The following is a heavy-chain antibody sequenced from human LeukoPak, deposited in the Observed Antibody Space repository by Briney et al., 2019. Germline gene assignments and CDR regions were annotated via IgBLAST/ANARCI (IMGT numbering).Heavy chain of an antibody. V-gene: IGHV4-39*07. J-gene: IGHJ4*02. CDR2: IYYSGST. CDR1: GGSISSSSYY. D-gene: IGHD4-17*01. Sequence: SETLSLTCTVSGGSISSSSYYWGWIRQPPGKGLEWIGSIYYSGSTYYNPSLKSRVTISVDTSKNQFSLKLSSVTAADTAVYYCARPGGNGDYGYYFDYWGQGTLVTVSS. CDR3: ARPGGNGDYGYYFDY.